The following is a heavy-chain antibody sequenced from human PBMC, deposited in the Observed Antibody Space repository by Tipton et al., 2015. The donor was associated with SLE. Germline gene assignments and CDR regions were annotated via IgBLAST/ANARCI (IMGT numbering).Heavy chain of an antibody. D-gene: IGHD5-12*01. V-gene: IGHV3-73*01. CDR3: ARDHRVATIASEQWLVFDY. CDR2: IRSKANSCAT. J-gene: IGHJ4*02. Sequence: SLRLSCAASGFTFSGSAMHWVRQASGKGLEWVGRIRSKANSCATAYAASVKGRFTISRDDSKNTAYLQMNSLKTEDTAVYYCARDHRVATIASEQWLVFDYWGQGTLVTVSS. CDR1: GFTFSGSA.